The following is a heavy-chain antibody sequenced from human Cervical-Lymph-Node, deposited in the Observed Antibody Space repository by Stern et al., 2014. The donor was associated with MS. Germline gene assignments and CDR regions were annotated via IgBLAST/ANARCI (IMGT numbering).Heavy chain of an antibody. V-gene: IGHV4-61*02. CDR3: ASGYRIFDY. J-gene: IGHJ4*02. CDR1: GGSISSGSDY. CDR2: IHPSGSA. D-gene: IGHD5-18*01. Sequence: VQLEESGPGLVKPSQTLSLTCNVSGGSISSGSDYWSWLRQPVGKGLPWIGRIHPSGSAYYTPSLTSPVPISTDTSQNQFSLDLTSATAADTAIYYCASGYRIFDYWGQGILVTVSS.